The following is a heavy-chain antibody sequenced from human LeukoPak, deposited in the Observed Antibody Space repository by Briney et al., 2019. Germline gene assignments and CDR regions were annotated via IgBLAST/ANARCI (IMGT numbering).Heavy chain of an antibody. CDR3: ARRQSSSWYYYYYGMDV. CDR2: ISYDGSNK. V-gene: IGHV3-30*04. D-gene: IGHD6-13*01. J-gene: IGHJ6*02. Sequence: GGSLRLSCAASGFTFSSYAMHWVRQAPGKGLEWVAVISYDGSNKYYADSAKGRFTISRDNSKNTLYLQMNSLRAEDTAVYYCARRQSSSWYYYYYGMDVWGQGTTVTVSS. CDR1: GFTFSSYA.